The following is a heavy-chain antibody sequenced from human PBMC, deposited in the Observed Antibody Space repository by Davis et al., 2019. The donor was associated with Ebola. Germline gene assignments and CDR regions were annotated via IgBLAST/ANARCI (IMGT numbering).Heavy chain of an antibody. V-gene: IGHV1-24*01. CDR3: ASGPWVYTTRRGLTLDN. D-gene: IGHD2-8*01. CDR1: GYTLTEFS. Sequence: ASVKVSCKVSGYTLTEFSMHWVRQAPGKGLEWMGGFDPEDGETIYAQKFQGRVTMTEDTSTDTAYMELSSLRSEDTAVYYCASGPWVYTTRRGLTLDNWGQGTQVTVSS. CDR2: FDPEDGET. J-gene: IGHJ4*02.